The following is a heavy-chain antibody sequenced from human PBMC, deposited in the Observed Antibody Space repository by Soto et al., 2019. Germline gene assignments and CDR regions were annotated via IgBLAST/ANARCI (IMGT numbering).Heavy chain of an antibody. CDR2: IVVGSGNT. D-gene: IGHD2-15*01. V-gene: IGHV1-58*02. CDR3: AAEPVVAVSIDNWFDP. Sequence: VASVKVSCKASGFTFTSSAMQWVRQARGQRLEWIGWIVVGSGNTNYAQKFQERVTITRDMSTSTAYMELSSLRSEDTAVYYCAAEPVVAVSIDNWFDPWGQGTLVTVSS. J-gene: IGHJ5*02. CDR1: GFTFTSSA.